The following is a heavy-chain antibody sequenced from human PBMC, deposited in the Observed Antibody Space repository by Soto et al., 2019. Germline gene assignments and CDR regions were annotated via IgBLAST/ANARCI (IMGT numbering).Heavy chain of an antibody. CDR2: INHSGST. V-gene: IGHV4-34*01. Sequence: LSVPCDAYGGSLSGYYWSWIRQPPGKGLEWIGEINHSGSTNYNPSLKSRVTISVDTSKNQFSLKLSSVTAADTAVYYCARFHHYDYVWGSYRGTRYYYGMDVWGQGTTVTVSS. J-gene: IGHJ6*02. CDR3: ARFHHYDYVWGSYRGTRYYYGMDV. D-gene: IGHD3-16*02. CDR1: GGSLSGYY.